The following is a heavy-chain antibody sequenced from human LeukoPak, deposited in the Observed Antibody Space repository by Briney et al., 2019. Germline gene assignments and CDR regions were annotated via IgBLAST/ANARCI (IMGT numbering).Heavy chain of an antibody. Sequence: GESLKISCKGSGYSFTTYWIAWVRQIPGKGLEWMGIVYPGDSETRYSPSFQGQVTISADKSISTAYLQWSSLEASDTAMYYCARRDDYGDYYFDYWGQGTLVTVSS. V-gene: IGHV5-51*01. CDR3: ARRDDYGDYYFDY. CDR2: VYPGDSET. CDR1: GYSFTTYW. J-gene: IGHJ4*02. D-gene: IGHD4-17*01.